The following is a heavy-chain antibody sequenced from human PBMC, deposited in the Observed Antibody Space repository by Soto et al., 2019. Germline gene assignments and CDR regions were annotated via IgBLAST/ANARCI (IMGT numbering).Heavy chain of an antibody. V-gene: IGHV3-30-3*01. CDR2: ISYGGSSK. CDR3: ARDRAHILRFDY. D-gene: IGHD2-21*02. CDR1: GFTFSNYA. Sequence: QVQLVESGGGVVQPGRSLRLSCAASGFTFSNYAMHWVRQAPGKGLEWVAIISYGGSSKDYADSVKGRFTISRDDSKNTLYLEMASLRAEDTAVYYCARDRAHILRFDYWGQGTLVTVSS. J-gene: IGHJ4*02.